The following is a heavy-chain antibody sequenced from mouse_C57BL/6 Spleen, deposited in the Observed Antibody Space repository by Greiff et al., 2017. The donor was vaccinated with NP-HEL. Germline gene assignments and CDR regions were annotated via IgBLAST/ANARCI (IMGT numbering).Heavy chain of an antibody. CDR2: ILPGSGST. V-gene: IGHV1-9*01. CDR3: ARSSPLMVTTEYYFDY. Sequence: VQLQQSGAELMKPGASVKLSCKATGYTFTGYWIEWVKQRPGHGLEWIGEILPGSGSTNYNEKFKGKATFTADTSSNTAYMQLSSLTTEDSAIYYCARSSPLMVTTEYYFDYWGQGTTLTVSS. CDR1: GYTFTGYW. D-gene: IGHD2-2*01. J-gene: IGHJ2*01.